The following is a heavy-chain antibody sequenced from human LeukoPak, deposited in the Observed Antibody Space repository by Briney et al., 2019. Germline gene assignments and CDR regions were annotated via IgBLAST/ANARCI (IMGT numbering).Heavy chain of an antibody. CDR1: GYTFTSYG. V-gene: IGHV1-18*01. J-gene: IGHJ4*02. D-gene: IGHD3-10*01. CDR3: ARNRLLWFGELLGSFDY. Sequence: GASVKVSCKASGYTFTSYGISWVRQAPGQGLEWMGWISAYNDNTNYAQKLQGRVTMTTDTSTGTAYMELRSLRSDDTAVYYCARNRLLWFGELLGSFDYWGQGTLVTVSS. CDR2: ISAYNDNT.